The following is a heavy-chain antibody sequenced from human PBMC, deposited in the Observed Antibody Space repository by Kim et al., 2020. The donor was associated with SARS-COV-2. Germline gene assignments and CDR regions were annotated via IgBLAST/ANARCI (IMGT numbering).Heavy chain of an antibody. CDR1: GGSFSGYY. Sequence: SETLSLTCAVYGGSFSGYYWSWIRQPPGKGLEWIGEINHSGSTNYNPSLKSRVTISVDTSKNQFSLKLSSVTAADTAVYYCARSITMDPYWGQGTLVTVSS. CDR3: ARSITMDPY. D-gene: IGHD3-10*01. CDR2: INHSGST. V-gene: IGHV4-34*01. J-gene: IGHJ4*02.